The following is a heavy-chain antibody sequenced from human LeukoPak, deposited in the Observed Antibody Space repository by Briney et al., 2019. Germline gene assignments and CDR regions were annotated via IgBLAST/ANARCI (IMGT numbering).Heavy chain of an antibody. V-gene: IGHV3-21*01. CDR2: ISSSSSYI. Sequence: GGSLRLSCAASGSTFSSYSMNWVRQAPGKGLEWVSSISSSSSYIYYADSVKGRFTISRDNSKNTLYLQMNSLRAEDTAVYYCASLCGGWWADDAFDIWGQGTMVTVSS. J-gene: IGHJ3*02. D-gene: IGHD6-19*01. CDR3: ASLCGGWWADDAFDI. CDR1: GSTFSSYS.